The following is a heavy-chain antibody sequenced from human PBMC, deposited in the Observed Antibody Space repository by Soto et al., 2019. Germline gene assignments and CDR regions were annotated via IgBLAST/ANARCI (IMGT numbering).Heavy chain of an antibody. V-gene: IGHV1-3*01. Sequence: ASVKVSCKASGYTFTSYAMHWVRQAPGQRLEWMGWINAGNGNTKYSQKFQGRVTITRDTSASTAYMELSSLRSEDTAVYYCARAPVGDPTSPNDYWGQGTLVTVS. CDR2: INAGNGNT. D-gene: IGHD4-17*01. J-gene: IGHJ4*02. CDR3: ARAPVGDPTSPNDY. CDR1: GYTFTSYA.